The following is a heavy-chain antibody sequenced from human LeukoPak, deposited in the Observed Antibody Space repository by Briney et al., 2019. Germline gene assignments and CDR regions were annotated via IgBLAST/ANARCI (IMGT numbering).Heavy chain of an antibody. V-gene: IGHV1-69*13. Sequence: SVKVSCKSSGGTFSSYAISWVRQAPGQGLEWMGGIIPIFGTANYAQKFQGRVTITADESTSTAYMELSSLRSEDTAVYYCARDPTVEDAFDIWGQGTMVTVSS. CDR1: GGTFSSYA. D-gene: IGHD4-23*01. CDR2: IIPIFGTA. J-gene: IGHJ3*02. CDR3: ARDPTVEDAFDI.